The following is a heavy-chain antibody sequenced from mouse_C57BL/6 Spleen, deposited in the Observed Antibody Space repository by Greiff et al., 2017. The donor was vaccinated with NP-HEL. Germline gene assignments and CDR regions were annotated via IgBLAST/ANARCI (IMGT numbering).Heavy chain of an antibody. V-gene: IGHV1-69*01. D-gene: IGHD2-4*01. CDR3: ARGGGLRRYAMDY. J-gene: IGHJ4*01. CDR1: GYTFTSYW. Sequence: QVQLQQSGAELVRPGTSVKLSCKASGYTFTSYWMHWVKQRPGQGLEWIGEIDPSDSYTNYNQKFKGKSTLTVDKSSSTAYMQLSSLTSEDSAVYYCARGGGLRRYAMDYWGQGTSVNVSS. CDR2: IDPSDSYT.